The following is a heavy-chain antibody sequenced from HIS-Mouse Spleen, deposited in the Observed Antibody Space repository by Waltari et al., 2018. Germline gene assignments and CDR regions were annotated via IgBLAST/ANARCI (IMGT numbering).Heavy chain of an antibody. J-gene: IGHJ4*02. CDR1: GFTFSSYW. CDR3: AREIRAFDY. Sequence: EVQLVESGGGLVQPGGSLRLSCAASGFTFSSYWMSWVRKAPGRGLVWGTTVKQDGSKKYYVDSVKGRFTISRDNAKNSLYLQMNSLRAEDTAVYYCAREIRAFDYWGQGTLVTVSS. V-gene: IGHV3-7*01. CDR2: VKQDGSKK.